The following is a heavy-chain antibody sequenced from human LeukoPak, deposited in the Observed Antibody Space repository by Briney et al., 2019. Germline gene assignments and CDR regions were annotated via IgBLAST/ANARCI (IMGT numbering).Heavy chain of an antibody. CDR3: ARASSTTAAGLLDY. CDR2: IYSGGYT. Sequence: GGSLRLSCAASGFTVSSNFMSWVRQAPGKGLEWVSVIYSGGYTVYTDSVKGRFTISRDNSKNTLYLQMNSLGAEDTAVYYCARASSTTAAGLLDYWGQGTLVTVSS. V-gene: IGHV3-53*01. D-gene: IGHD6-13*01. J-gene: IGHJ4*02. CDR1: GFTVSSNF.